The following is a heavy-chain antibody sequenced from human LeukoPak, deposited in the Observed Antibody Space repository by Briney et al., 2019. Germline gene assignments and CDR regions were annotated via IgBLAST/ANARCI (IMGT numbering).Heavy chain of an antibody. J-gene: IGHJ4*02. D-gene: IGHD1-7*01. CDR1: GFTFSSYA. V-gene: IGHV3-23*01. CDR2: ISGSGGST. Sequence: GGSLRLSCAASGFTFSSYAMSWVRQAPGKGLEWVSAISGSGGSTYYADSVKGRFTISRDNSRNTLYLQMNSLGAEDTAVYYCAKDLTGTKDYWGQGTLVTVSS. CDR3: AKDLTGTKDY.